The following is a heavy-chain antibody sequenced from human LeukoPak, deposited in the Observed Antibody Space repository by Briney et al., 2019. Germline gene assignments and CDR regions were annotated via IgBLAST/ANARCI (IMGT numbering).Heavy chain of an antibody. Sequence: GGSLRLSCAASGFTFSSYWMNWVRQAPGKGLEWVANINRDGSEKYYVDSVKGRFTISRDNGKNSLHLQMNSLRVEDSAMYFCVREVAWGWFDGYWGQGTLVTVSS. D-gene: IGHD3-10*01. J-gene: IGHJ4*02. CDR2: INRDGSEK. CDR1: GFTFSSYW. CDR3: VREVAWGWFDGY. V-gene: IGHV3-7*01.